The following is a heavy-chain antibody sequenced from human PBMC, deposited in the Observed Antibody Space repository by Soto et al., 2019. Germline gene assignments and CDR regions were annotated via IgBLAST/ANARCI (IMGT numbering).Heavy chain of an antibody. D-gene: IGHD3-22*01. V-gene: IGHV1-69*12. Sequence: QVQLVQSGAEVKKPGSSVKVSCKASGGTFSSYAISWVRQAPGQGLEWMGGIIPIFGTANYAQKFQGRVTITADESTSTAYMELSSLRSEDTAVYYCARTLRSITMIVVAVDAFDIWGQGTMVTVSS. CDR2: IIPIFGTA. J-gene: IGHJ3*02. CDR3: ARTLRSITMIVVAVDAFDI. CDR1: GGTFSSYA.